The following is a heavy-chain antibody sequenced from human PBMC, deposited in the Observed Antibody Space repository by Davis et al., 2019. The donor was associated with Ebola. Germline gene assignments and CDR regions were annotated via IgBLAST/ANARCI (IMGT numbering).Heavy chain of an antibody. J-gene: IGHJ4*02. Sequence: GGSLRLSCAASGFTFSNFVMHWVRQAPGKGLEYVSAIRGNGVTTYYANSVRDRFTISRDNSKNTLYLQMGSLRREDMAVYYCARDRDETGYSFDYWGRGTLVTVSS. CDR2: IRGNGVTT. D-gene: IGHD3-9*01. CDR3: ARDRDETGYSFDY. CDR1: GFTFSNFV. V-gene: IGHV3-64*01.